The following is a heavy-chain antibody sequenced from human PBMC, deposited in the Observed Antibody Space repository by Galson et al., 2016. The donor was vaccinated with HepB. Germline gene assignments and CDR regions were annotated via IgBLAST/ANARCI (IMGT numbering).Heavy chain of an antibody. CDR3: TKEGAYCSSSRCRYYIPDV. V-gene: IGHV3-33*06. CDR2: IWPDGSDE. D-gene: IGHD2-2*01. J-gene: IGHJ6*02. Sequence: SLRLSCAASGFTFSSRGMHWVRQAPGKGLEWVAVIWPDGSDEKYGDSVQGRFRISRDNSKNTLYLQMNSLRAEDTAVYYCTKEGAYCSSSRCRYYIPDVWGLGTTVTVSS. CDR1: GFTFSSRG.